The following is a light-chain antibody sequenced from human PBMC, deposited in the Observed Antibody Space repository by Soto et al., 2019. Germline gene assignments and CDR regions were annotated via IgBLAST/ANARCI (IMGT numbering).Light chain of an antibody. J-gene: IGKJ1*01. CDR1: QSVSSSY. V-gene: IGKV3-15*01. CDR2: GAS. Sequence: EVVLTQSPGTLSLSPGERATLSCRASQSVSSSYLAWYQQKPGQAPRLLISGASTRATGISVRFSGSGSGTEFTLTISSLQSEDFAVYYCQQYNNWPRTFGQGTKVDIK. CDR3: QQYNNWPRT.